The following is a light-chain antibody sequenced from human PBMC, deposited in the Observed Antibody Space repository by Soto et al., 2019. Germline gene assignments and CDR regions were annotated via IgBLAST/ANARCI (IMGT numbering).Light chain of an antibody. CDR1: QIIANN. Sequence: EIVMTQSPDTLSVSPGERATLSCRASQIIANNLAWYQQRPGQAPRLHIYGASTRAPGIPARFSGSGSGTEFILTISSLQSEDFAVYYCQQYNNWPRTFGQGTRLEIK. CDR2: GAS. CDR3: QQYNNWPRT. J-gene: IGKJ5*01. V-gene: IGKV3-15*01.